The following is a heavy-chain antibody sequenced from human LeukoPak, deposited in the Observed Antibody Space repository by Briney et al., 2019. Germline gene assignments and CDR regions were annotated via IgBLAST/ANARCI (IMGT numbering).Heavy chain of an antibody. Sequence: PSETLSLTCTVSGGSISSYYWSWIRQPPGKGLEWIGYIYYSGSTNYNPSLKSRVTISVDTSKNRFSLKLSSVTAADTAVYYCARHSSGWYVFDYWGQGTLVTVSS. CDR1: GGSISSYY. J-gene: IGHJ4*02. CDR3: ARHSSGWYVFDY. D-gene: IGHD6-19*01. CDR2: IYYSGST. V-gene: IGHV4-59*08.